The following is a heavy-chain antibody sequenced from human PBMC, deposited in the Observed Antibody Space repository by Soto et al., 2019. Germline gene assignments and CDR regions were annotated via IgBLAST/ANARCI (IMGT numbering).Heavy chain of an antibody. D-gene: IGHD1-26*01. CDR2: IDPSDSYT. CDR3: ARHKVGAGSDPGYYYYEMDV. V-gene: IGHV5-10-1*01. Sequence: GESLKISCXGSGYSFTSYWITWVRQMPGKGLEWMGRIDPSDSYTNYSPSFQGHVTISADKSTSTAYLQWSSLKASDTAMYYCARHKVGAGSDPGYYYYEMDVWGQGTTITVSS. CDR1: GYSFTSYW. J-gene: IGHJ6*02.